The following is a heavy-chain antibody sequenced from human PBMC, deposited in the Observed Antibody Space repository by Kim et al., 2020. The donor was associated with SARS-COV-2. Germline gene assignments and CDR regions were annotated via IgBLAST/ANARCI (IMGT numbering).Heavy chain of an antibody. J-gene: IGHJ3*02. CDR3: ARAVGGPIGACDI. V-gene: IGHV4-34*01. D-gene: IGHD6-19*01. CDR1: NGSFSGYF. Sequence: SETLSLTCGVSNGSFSGYFWAWIRQTPGRGLEWIGEINRRGTTNYNPSLKSRVTLSVDTSKSQLYLKVNSVPAADTATYYCARAVGGPIGACDIWGQGALVTVAS. CDR2: INRRGTT.